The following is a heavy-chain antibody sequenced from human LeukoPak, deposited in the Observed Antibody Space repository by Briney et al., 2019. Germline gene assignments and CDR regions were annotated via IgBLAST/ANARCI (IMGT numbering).Heavy chain of an antibody. CDR1: GGSINSPSFY. D-gene: IGHD6-19*01. CDR3: ARRWYSSAQGFDP. Sequence: KTSETLSLTCTVSGGSINSPSFYWGWIRQPPEKGLEWIGAIYYTGTTYYNPSLESRVTISVDTSRNQFSLKLNSVTASDTAVYYCARRWYSSAQGFDPWGQGTLVTVSS. V-gene: IGHV4-39*01. CDR2: IYYTGTT. J-gene: IGHJ5*02.